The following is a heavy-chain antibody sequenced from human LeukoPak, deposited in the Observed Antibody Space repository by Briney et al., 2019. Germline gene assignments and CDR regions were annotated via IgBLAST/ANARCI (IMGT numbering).Heavy chain of an antibody. CDR1: GFIFSSFE. D-gene: IGHD1-14*01. CDR2: INSGGTNI. CDR3: ARDGGPITLHYALDT. Sequence: GGPLRLSCAASGFIFSSFEMIWVRQAPGKGLEWVSYINSGGTNIQYADSVKGRFTISRDNAKNSLYLQMNALRAGDTAVYYCARDGGPITLHYALDTWGQGTMVTVSS. J-gene: IGHJ3*02. V-gene: IGHV3-48*03.